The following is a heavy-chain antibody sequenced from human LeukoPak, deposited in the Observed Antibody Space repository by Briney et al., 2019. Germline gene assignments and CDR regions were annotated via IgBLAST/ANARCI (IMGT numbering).Heavy chain of an antibody. CDR2: IDPDGST. D-gene: IGHD2/OR15-2a*01. CDR3: ASFRTTDI. CDR1: GLTFSSYR. V-gene: IGHV3-74*01. Sequence: GGSLRLSCAASGLTFSSYRMHWVRQAPGKGLVWVSRIDPDGSTVYAHSVRGRFTISRDNAKNTLYLQMNSLTVEDTAVYYCASFRTTDIWGQKTTVTVSP. J-gene: IGHJ3*02.